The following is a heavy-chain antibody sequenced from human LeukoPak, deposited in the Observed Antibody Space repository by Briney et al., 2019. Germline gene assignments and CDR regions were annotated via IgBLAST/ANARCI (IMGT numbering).Heavy chain of an antibody. Sequence: GGSLRLSCAASGFSISSYEMNWVRQAPGKGLEWVSHISSSGSTIWYADSVKGRFTISRDNANNSLYLQMNSLRAEDTAVYYCARVELAPSYYYMDVWGKGTTVTVSS. CDR2: ISSSGSTI. D-gene: IGHD1-7*01. CDR3: ARVELAPSYYYMDV. CDR1: GFSISSYE. J-gene: IGHJ6*03. V-gene: IGHV3-48*03.